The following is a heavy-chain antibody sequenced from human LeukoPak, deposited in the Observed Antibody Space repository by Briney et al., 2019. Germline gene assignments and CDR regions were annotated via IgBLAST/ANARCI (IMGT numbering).Heavy chain of an antibody. CDR2: TNPNSGGT. CDR3: ARGRAVAGTMKYYFDY. CDR1: GYTFTGYY. V-gene: IGHV1-2*02. J-gene: IGHJ4*02. D-gene: IGHD6-19*01. Sequence: ASVKVSCKASGYTFTGYYMHWVRQAPGQGLEWMGWTNPNSGGTNYAQKFQGRVTMTRDTSISTAYMELSRLRSDDTAVYYCARGRAVAGTMKYYFDYWGQGTLVTVSS.